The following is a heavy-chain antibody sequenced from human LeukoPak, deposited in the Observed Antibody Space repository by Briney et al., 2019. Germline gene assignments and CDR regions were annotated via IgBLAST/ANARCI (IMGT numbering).Heavy chain of an antibody. J-gene: IGHJ4*02. CDR1: GFTFSSYW. V-gene: IGHV3-7*01. Sequence: GGSLRLSCAASGFTFSSYWMSWVRQAPGKGLEWVANIKQDGSEKYYVDSVKGRFTISRDNAKNSLYLQMNSLRAEDTAVYYCATHERSTWYGDLDYWGQGTLVTVSS. CDR2: IKQDGSEK. D-gene: IGHD6-13*01. CDR3: ATHERSTWYGDLDY.